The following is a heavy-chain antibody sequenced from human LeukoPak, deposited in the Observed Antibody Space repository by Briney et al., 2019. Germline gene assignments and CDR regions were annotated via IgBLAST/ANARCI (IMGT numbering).Heavy chain of an antibody. D-gene: IGHD3-3*01. J-gene: IGHJ6*03. CDR3: ARGPYYDFWSGYYRRNYYYMDV. CDR1: GGSFSGYY. V-gene: IGHV4-34*01. CDR2: INHSGST. Sequence: PSETLSLTXAVYGGSFSGYYWSWIRQSPGKGLEWLGEINHSGSTNYNPSLKSRVTISVDTSKNQFSLKLSSVTAADTAVYYCARGPYYDFWSGYYRRNYYYMDVWGKGTTVTVSS.